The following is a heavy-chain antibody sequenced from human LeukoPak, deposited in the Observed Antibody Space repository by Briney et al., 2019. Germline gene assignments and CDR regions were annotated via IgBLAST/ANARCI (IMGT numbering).Heavy chain of an antibody. D-gene: IGHD3-22*01. V-gene: IGHV3-74*01. CDR2: INSDGSGT. Sequence: GGSLRLSCAASGFDFRIYWMHWVRQAPRKGLVWVSRINSDGSGTYADSVKGRFTISRDNANNMLYLQMNSLRADDTAVYYCTRDAQTCHSSGCWKPSDFWGQGALVTVSS. CDR1: GFDFRIYW. J-gene: IGHJ4*02. CDR3: TRDAQTCHSSGCWKPSDF.